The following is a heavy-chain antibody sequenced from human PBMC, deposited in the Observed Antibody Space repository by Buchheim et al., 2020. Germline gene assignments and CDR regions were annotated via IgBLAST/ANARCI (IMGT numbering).Heavy chain of an antibody. CDR3: ARDRRYCSGGSCFGAVRFDY. CDR1: GFTFSSYE. CDR2: ISSSGSTI. J-gene: IGHJ4*02. V-gene: IGHV3-48*03. D-gene: IGHD2-15*01. Sequence: EVQLVESGGGLVQPGGSLRLSCAASGFTFSSYEMNWVRQAPGKGLEWVSYISSSGSTIYYADSVKGRFTISRDNAKNSLYLQMNSLRAEDTAVYYCARDRRYCSGGSCFGAVRFDYWGQGTL.